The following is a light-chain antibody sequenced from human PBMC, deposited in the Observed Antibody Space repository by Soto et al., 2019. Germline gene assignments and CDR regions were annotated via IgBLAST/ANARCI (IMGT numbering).Light chain of an antibody. V-gene: IGKV3-20*01. CDR2: GAS. Sequence: EIVLTQSPGSLSLSPGERATLSCRASQSVDSSFFAWYQQKPGQAPRLLIYGASNRATGIPDRFSGSGYGTDVTLNISRLVPEDFAVYYCKQYVSSVTFGQGTKVEIK. CDR3: KQYVSSVT. CDR1: QSVDSSF. J-gene: IGKJ1*01.